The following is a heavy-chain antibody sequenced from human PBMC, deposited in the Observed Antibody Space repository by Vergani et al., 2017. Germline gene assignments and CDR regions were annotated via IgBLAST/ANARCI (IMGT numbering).Heavy chain of an antibody. J-gene: IGHJ4*02. CDR2: IYYSGST. D-gene: IGHD3-10*01. Sequence: QVQLQESGPGLVKPSETLSLTCTVSGGSISSYYWSWIRQPPGKGLEWIGYIYYSGSTNYNPSLKSRVTISLDTSKNQFSLKLSSVTAADTAVYYCAKYYYGSGSYSHYFDYWGQGTLVTVSS. CDR3: AKYYYGSGSYSHYFDY. V-gene: IGHV4-59*12. CDR1: GGSISSYY.